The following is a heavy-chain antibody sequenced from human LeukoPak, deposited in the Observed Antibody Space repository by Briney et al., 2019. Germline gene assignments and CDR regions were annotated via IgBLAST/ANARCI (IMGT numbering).Heavy chain of an antibody. V-gene: IGHV1-18*01. CDR2: ISAYNGNT. CDR3: ARVPYYGDGSVGAYYYYMDV. CDR1: GYTFTSYG. J-gene: IGHJ6*03. D-gene: IGHD4-17*01. Sequence: GASVKVSCKASGYTFTSYGISWVRQAPGQGLEWMGWISAYNGNTNYAQKLQGRVTMTTDTSTSTAYMELRSLRSDDTAVYYCARVPYYGDGSVGAYYYYMDVWGKGTTVTISS.